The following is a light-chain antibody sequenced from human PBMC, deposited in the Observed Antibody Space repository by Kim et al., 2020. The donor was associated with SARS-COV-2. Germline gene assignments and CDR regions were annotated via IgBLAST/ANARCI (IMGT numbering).Light chain of an antibody. Sequence: DIQMTQSPSSVSASVGDRVTITCRASQRISSWLDWYQQKPGKAPNLLIYAASNLQSGVPSRFSSSGSGTDFTLTISSLQPEDFATYYCRQANNFPYTFGQGTKLEI. CDR2: AAS. V-gene: IGKV1-12*01. CDR1: QRISSW. J-gene: IGKJ2*01. CDR3: RQANNFPYT.